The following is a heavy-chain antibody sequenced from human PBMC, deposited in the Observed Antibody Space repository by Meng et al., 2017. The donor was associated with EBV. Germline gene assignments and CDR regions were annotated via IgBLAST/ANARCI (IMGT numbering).Heavy chain of an antibody. V-gene: IGHV3-30-3*01. D-gene: IGHD5-12*01. CDR1: GFTFSSYA. CDR3: AGGQQWLRSPYFDY. J-gene: IGHJ4*02. CDR2: ISYDGSNK. Sequence: QGPLVESGGGVVQPGRSLRLSCAASGFTFSSYAMHWVRQAPGKGLEWVAVISYDGSNKYYADSVKGRFTISRDNSKNTLYLQMNSLRAEDTAVYYCAGGQQWLRSPYFDYWGQGTLVTVSS.